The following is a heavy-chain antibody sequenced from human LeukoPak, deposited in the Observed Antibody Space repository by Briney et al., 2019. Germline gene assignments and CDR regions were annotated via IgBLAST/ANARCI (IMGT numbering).Heavy chain of an antibody. Sequence: SETLSLTCAVSGGSISSSSWWSWVRQPPGKGLEWIGEIYHSGSTNYNPSLKSRVTISVDKSKNQFSLKLSSVTAADTAVYYCARGLAAAGTYYFDYWGQGTLVTVSS. J-gene: IGHJ4*02. V-gene: IGHV4-4*02. CDR3: ARGLAAAGTYYFDY. CDR1: GGSISSSSW. CDR2: IYHSGST. D-gene: IGHD6-13*01.